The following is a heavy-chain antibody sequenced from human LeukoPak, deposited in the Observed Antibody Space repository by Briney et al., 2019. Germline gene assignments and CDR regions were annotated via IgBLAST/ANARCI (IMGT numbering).Heavy chain of an antibody. CDR3: ARDTAVAADRGYYYYYMDV. D-gene: IGHD6-19*01. CDR2: INPSGGST. J-gene: IGHJ6*03. V-gene: IGHV1-46*01. Sequence: GASVKVSCKASGYTFTSYYMHWVRQAPGQGLEWMGIINPSGGSTSYAQKFQGRVTMTRDMSTSTVYMELSSLRSEDTAVYYCARDTAVAADRGYYYYYMDVWGKGTTVTVSS. CDR1: GYTFTSYY.